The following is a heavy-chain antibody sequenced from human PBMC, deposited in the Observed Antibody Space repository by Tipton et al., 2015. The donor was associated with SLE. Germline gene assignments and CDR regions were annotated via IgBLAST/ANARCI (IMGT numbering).Heavy chain of an antibody. Sequence: TLSLTCAVYGGSFSGYYWSWIRQPPGKGLERIGEINHSGSTNYNPFLKSRVTISVDTSKNQFSLKLSSVTAADAAVYYCARSGIAARTLIYWGQGTLVTVSS. J-gene: IGHJ4*02. V-gene: IGHV4-34*01. CDR2: INHSGST. CDR3: ARSGIAARTLIY. D-gene: IGHD6-13*01. CDR1: GGSFSGYY.